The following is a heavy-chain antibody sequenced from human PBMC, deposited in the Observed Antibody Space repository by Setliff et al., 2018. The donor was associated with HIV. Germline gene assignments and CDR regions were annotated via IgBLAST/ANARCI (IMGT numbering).Heavy chain of an antibody. CDR1: GYFISSGYY. Sequence: SETLSLTCAVSGYFISSGYYWGWIRQPPGKGLEWIGSLYHTGSTYYNPSLKSRVTISVDTSKNQFSLKLSSVTAADTAIYFCARETYGSGSRNFDYWGQGALVTVSS. CDR3: ARETYGSGSRNFDY. J-gene: IGHJ4*02. V-gene: IGHV4-38-2*02. CDR2: LYHTGST. D-gene: IGHD3-10*01.